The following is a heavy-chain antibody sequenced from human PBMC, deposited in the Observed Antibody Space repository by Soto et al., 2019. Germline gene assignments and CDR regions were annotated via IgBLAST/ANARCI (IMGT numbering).Heavy chain of an antibody. CDR3: ARGLITGSHYSGGWYYFDS. J-gene: IGHJ4*02. CDR2: INHSGSA. V-gene: IGHV4-34*01. CDR1: GESFSRNI. D-gene: IGHD1-26*01. Sequence: PSETLSLTCAVHGESFSRNICTCTLQTPEKGLQWIGQINHSGSASYNPSLKSRVTISVHTSNSQFSLELSSVTAADTAVYYCARGLITGSHYSGGWYYFDSWGQGTKVTVS.